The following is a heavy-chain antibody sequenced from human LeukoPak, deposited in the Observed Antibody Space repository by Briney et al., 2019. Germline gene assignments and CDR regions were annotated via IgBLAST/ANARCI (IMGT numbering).Heavy chain of an antibody. CDR3: ARHPVLRYFDWLYGFDY. CDR1: GGSFSGYY. Sequence: SETLSLTCAVYGGSFSGYYWSWIRQPPGKGLEWIGEINHSGSTNYNPSLTSRVTISVDTSKNQFSLKLSSVTAADTAVYYCARHPVLRYFDWLYGFDYWGQGTLVTVSS. V-gene: IGHV4-34*01. J-gene: IGHJ4*02. D-gene: IGHD3-9*01. CDR2: INHSGST.